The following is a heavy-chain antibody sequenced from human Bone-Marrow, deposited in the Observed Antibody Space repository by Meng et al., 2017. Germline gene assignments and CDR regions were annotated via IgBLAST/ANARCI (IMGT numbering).Heavy chain of an antibody. CDR3: AKDIRSEQQLVNYYYGMDV. D-gene: IGHD6-13*01. J-gene: IGHJ6*02. V-gene: IGHV3-43*01. Sequence: GESLKISCAASGFTFDDYTMHWVRQAPGKGLEWVSLISWDGGSTYYADSVKGRFTISRDNSKNSLYPQMNSLRTEDTALYYCAKDIRSEQQLVNYYYGMDVWGQGTTVTVSS. CDR1: GFTFDDYT. CDR2: ISWDGGST.